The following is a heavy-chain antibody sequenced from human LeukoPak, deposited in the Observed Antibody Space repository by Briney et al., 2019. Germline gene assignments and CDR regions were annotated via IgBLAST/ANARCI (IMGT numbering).Heavy chain of an antibody. CDR3: TTDLYYYDSSGSVYYFDY. D-gene: IGHD3-22*01. CDR1: GFTFSNAW. J-gene: IGHJ4*02. V-gene: IGHV3-15*01. CDR2: IKSKTDGGTT. Sequence: GGSLRLSCAASGFTFSNAWMSWVRQAPGKGLEWVGCIKSKTDGGTTDYAAPVKGRFTISRDDSKNTLYLQMNSLKTEDTAVYYCTTDLYYYDSSGSVYYFDYWGQGTLVTVSS.